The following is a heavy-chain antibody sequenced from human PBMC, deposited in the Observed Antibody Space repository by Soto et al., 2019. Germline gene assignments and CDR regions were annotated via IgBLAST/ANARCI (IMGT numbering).Heavy chain of an antibody. D-gene: IGHD4-17*01. V-gene: IGHV3-23*01. CDR2: ITGSGDYT. CDR3: GKDPNGDYFRAFDF. CDR1: GFTFSSYA. Sequence: EVQMLESGGGLVQPGGSLRLSCAASGFTFSSYALTWVRQAPGKGLEWVSSITGSGDYTRYTDSVKGRFTITRDNAKNTLFLQMKSLRADDTAIYYCGKDPNGDYFRAFDFWGQGTMVTVSS. J-gene: IGHJ3*01.